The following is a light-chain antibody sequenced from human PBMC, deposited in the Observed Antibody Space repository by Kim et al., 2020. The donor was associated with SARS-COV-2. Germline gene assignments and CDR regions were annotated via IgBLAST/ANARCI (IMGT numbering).Light chain of an antibody. V-gene: IGKV3-11*01. J-gene: IGKJ4*01. CDR3: QQRSYWPLT. CDR1: QSVSTF. Sequence: LSPGERATLSCRASQSVSTFLAWYQQKPGQAPRLLIYDASNRATGVPARFSGSGSETDFTLTISTLEPDDFAVYYCQQRSYWPLTFGGGTKVEIK. CDR2: DAS.